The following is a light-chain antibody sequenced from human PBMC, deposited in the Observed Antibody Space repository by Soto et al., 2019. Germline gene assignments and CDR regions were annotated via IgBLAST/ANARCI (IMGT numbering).Light chain of an antibody. V-gene: IGLV2-14*03. CDR3: SSHSSSSTLVV. CDR2: DVN. Sequence: QSVLTQPASMSGSPGQSITISCTGTSSDVGGYNYVSWYRQHPGKAPKLMIYDVNNRPSGVSNRFSGSKSGNTASLTISGLHAEDEADYYCSSHSSSSTLVVFGGGTKLTVL. CDR1: SSDVGGYNY. J-gene: IGLJ2*01.